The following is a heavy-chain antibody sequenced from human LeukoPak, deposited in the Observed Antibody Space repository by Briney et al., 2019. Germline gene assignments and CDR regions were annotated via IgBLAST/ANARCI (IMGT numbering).Heavy chain of an antibody. D-gene: IGHD6-13*01. Sequence: GGSLRLSCAASGFTFSSYSMNWVRQAPGKGLEWVSSISSSSSYIYYADTVKGRFTISRDNAKNSLYLQMNSLRAEDTAVYYCARGAAGSYSGIDYWGQGTLVTVSS. CDR3: ARGAAGSYSGIDY. CDR1: GFTFSSYS. V-gene: IGHV3-21*01. CDR2: ISSSSSYI. J-gene: IGHJ4*02.